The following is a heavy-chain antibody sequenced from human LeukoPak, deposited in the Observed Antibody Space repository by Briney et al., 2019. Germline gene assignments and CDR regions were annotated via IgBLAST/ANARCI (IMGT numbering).Heavy chain of an antibody. J-gene: IGHJ4*02. V-gene: IGHV3-23*01. Sequence: GGSLRLSCAASGFTFSAYVMSWVRQAPGTGLEWVSGISGSGGTTYYGDSVKGRFTISRDNSKNTLYLQMDSLRAEDTALYYCAKEIRDQESLTGSGGFHYWGQGTLVSVPS. CDR1: GFTFSAYV. CDR3: AKEIRDQESLTGSGGFHY. D-gene: IGHD3-9*01. CDR2: ISGSGGTT.